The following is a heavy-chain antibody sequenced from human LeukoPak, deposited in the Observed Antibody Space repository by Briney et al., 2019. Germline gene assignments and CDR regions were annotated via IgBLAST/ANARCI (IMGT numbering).Heavy chain of an antibody. CDR2: IYTSGST. CDR1: GGSISSYY. J-gene: IGHJ6*03. CDR3: ARDQGDYGAYVLYYYYYYMDV. V-gene: IGHV4-4*07. D-gene: IGHD4-17*01. Sequence: SETLSLTCTVSGGSISSYYWSWIRQPAGKGLEWIGRIYTSGSTNYNPSLKSRVTMSVDTSKNQFSLKLSSVTAADTAVYYCARDQGDYGAYVLYYYYYYMDVWGKGTTVTVSS.